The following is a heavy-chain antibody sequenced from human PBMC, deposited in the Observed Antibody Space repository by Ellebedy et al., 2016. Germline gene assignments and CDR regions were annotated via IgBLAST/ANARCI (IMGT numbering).Heavy chain of an antibody. CDR2: INPNSGGT. V-gene: IGHV1-2*02. CDR1: GYTFTGYY. Sequence: ASVKVSXXASGYTFTGYYMHWVRQAPGQGLEWMGWINPNSGGTNYAQKFQGRVTMTRDTSISTAYMELSRLRSDDTAVYYCARIWFGETTLDYWGQGTLVTVSS. D-gene: IGHD3-10*01. CDR3: ARIWFGETTLDY. J-gene: IGHJ4*02.